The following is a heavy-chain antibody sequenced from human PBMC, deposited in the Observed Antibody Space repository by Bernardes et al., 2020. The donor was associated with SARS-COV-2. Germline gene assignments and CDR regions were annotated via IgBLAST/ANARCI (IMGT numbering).Heavy chain of an antibody. J-gene: IGHJ4*02. D-gene: IGHD3-3*01. CDR2: INQDGSEK. Sequence: GGSLRLSCAASGFAFSTSCMSWVRQAPGKGLEWVTNINQDGSEKYFVDSVKGRFTISRDNAKNSLYLQMNSLRAEDTAVYYCARARDFWTGSNINLFDYWGQGTLVSVSS. V-gene: IGHV3-7*01. CDR1: GFAFSTSC. CDR3: ARARDFWTGSNINLFDY.